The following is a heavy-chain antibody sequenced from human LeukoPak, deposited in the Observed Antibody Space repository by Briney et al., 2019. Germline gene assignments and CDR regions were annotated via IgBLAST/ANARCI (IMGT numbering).Heavy chain of an antibody. CDR3: ARGIVPAAMRLGMAFDP. D-gene: IGHD2-2*01. CDR1: GGSISSGSYY. J-gene: IGHJ5*02. V-gene: IGHV4-61*02. Sequence: KSSETLSLTCTVSGGSISSGSYYWSWIRQPAGKGLEWIGRIYTSGSTNYNPSLKSRVTISVDTSKNQFSLKLSSVTAADTAVYYCARGIVPAAMRLGMAFDPWGQGTLVTVSS. CDR2: IYTSGST.